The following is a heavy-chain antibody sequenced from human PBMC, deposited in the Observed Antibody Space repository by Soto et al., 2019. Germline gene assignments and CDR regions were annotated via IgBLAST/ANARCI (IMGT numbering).Heavy chain of an antibody. CDR2: TFTGGST. J-gene: IGHJ6*02. D-gene: IGHD3-16*01. V-gene: IGHV3-53*02. CDR1: GFSVTTNY. CDR3: AKKPPSSIQRGAFGMDV. Sequence: EVQLVETGGGLIQPGGSLRLSCLASGFSVTTNYIIWVRQPPGKGLEWVSTTFTGGSTHYADSVKGRFSISRDNSKNTVYLQMNNLRVEDTAVYYCAKKPPSSIQRGAFGMDVWGQGTTVSVSS.